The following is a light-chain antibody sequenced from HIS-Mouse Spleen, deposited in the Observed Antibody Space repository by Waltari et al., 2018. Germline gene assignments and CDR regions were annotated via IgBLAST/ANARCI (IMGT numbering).Light chain of an antibody. CDR2: EGS. Sequence: QSALTHPAPVSGSPGQSTTISCTGTSSHLGSYNLLSWYQQHPGTAPKLMIYEGSKRPSGVSNRFSGSKSGNTASLTISGVQAEDEADYYCCSYAGSSTWVFGGGTKLTVL. V-gene: IGLV2-23*01. J-gene: IGLJ3*02. CDR3: CSYAGSSTWV. CDR1: SSHLGSYNL.